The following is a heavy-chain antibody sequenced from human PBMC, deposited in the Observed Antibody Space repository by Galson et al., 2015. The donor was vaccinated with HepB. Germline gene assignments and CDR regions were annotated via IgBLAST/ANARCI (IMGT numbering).Heavy chain of an antibody. V-gene: IGHV3-23*01. J-gene: IGHJ5*01. CDR1: GFVFDSHA. D-gene: IGHD5-18*01. CDR3: AKGYGLFDS. CDR2: ITGKGDST. Sequence: SLRLSCAASGFVFDSHAMSWVRQAPGRGLEWISSITGKGDSTFYADSVKGRFTVSKDNSNNMLYLQMNSLRAEDAGLYFCAKGYGLFDSWGQGILVTVSS.